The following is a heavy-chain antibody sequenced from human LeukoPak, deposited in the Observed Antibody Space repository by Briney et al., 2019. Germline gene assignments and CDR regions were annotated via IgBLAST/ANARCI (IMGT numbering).Heavy chain of an antibody. J-gene: IGHJ4*02. Sequence: SETLSLTCTVSGGSISSYYWSWIRQPPGKGLEWIGYIYYSGSTNYNPSLKSRVTISVDTSKNQFSLKLSSVTAADTAVYYCARSGRDTTIDYWGQGTLVTVSS. CDR3: ARSGRDTTIDY. CDR2: IYYSGST. CDR1: GGSISSYY. V-gene: IGHV4-59*01. D-gene: IGHD5-18*01.